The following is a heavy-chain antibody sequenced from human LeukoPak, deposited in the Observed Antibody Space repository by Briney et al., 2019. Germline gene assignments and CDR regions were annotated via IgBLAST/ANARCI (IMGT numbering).Heavy chain of an antibody. V-gene: IGHV1-18*01. D-gene: IGHD6-13*01. CDR1: GYTFTSYG. Sequence: ASVKVSCKASGYTFTSYGISWVRQAPGQGLEWMGWISAYNGNTNYAQKLQGRATMTTDTSTSTAYMELRSLRSEDTAVYYCARDSSSWYALDYWGQGTLVTVSS. CDR3: ARDSSSWYALDY. CDR2: ISAYNGNT. J-gene: IGHJ4*02.